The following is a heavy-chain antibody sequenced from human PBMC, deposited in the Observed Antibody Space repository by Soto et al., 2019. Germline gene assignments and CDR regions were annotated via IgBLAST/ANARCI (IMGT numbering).Heavy chain of an antibody. V-gene: IGHV3-33*01. D-gene: IGHD5-12*01. CDR2: IWYDGSNK. CDR1: GFTFSSYG. J-gene: IGHJ6*02. CDR3: AAVASDYYYYGMDV. Sequence: QVQLVESGGGVVQPGRSLRLSCAASGFTFSSYGMHWVRQAPGKGLGWVAVIWYDGSNKYYADSVKGRFTISRDNSKNTLYLQMNSLRAEDTAVYYCAAVASDYYYYGMDVWGQGTTVTVSS.